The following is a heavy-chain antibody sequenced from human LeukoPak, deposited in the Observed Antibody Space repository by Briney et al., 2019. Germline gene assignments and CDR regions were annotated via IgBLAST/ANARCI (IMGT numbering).Heavy chain of an antibody. J-gene: IGHJ4*02. V-gene: IGHV3-21*01. D-gene: IGHD6-19*01. CDR1: GFTFSSYS. CDR3: ARETGEYSSGWSHFDY. CDR2: ISSSSSYI. Sequence: GGSLRLSCAASGFTFSSYSMNWVRQAPGKGLEWVSSISSSSSYIYYADSVKGRFTISRDNAKNSLYLQMNSLRAEDTAVYYCARETGEYSSGWSHFDYWGQGTLVTVSS.